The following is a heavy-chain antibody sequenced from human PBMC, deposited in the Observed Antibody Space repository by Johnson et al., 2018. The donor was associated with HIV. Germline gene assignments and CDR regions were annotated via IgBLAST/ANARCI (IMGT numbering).Heavy chain of an antibody. CDR3: ARTLGFGTEDAFDI. J-gene: IGHJ3*02. V-gene: IGHV3-30*03. Sequence: QVQLVESGGGAVQPGKSLRLSCAASGFTFSGYGMHWVRQAPGKGLEWVAVISYDGGNEYYADSVKGRLTISRDISKNTLYLQMNSLRAGDTAVYYCARTLGFGTEDAFDIWGQGTMVTVSS. CDR2: ISYDGGNE. D-gene: IGHD3-10*01. CDR1: GFTFSGYG.